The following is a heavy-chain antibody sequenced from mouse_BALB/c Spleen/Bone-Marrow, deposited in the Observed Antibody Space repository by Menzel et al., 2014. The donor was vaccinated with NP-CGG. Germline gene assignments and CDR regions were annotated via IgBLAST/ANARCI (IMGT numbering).Heavy chain of an antibody. J-gene: IGHJ4*01. CDR2: IDPANGNT. D-gene: IGHD1-1*01. CDR3: ARYRYYGSSYAMDY. Sequence: VQLQQPGAELVKPGASVKLSCTASGFNIKDTYMYWVKQRPEQGLEWIGRIDPANGNTKYDPKFQGKATITADTSSNTAYLQLSSLTSEDTAVYYCARYRYYGSSYAMDYWGQGTSGTVSS. V-gene: IGHV14-3*02. CDR1: GFNIKDTY.